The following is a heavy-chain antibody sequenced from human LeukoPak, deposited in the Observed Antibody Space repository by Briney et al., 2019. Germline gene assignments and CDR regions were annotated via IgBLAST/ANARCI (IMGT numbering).Heavy chain of an antibody. Sequence: GGTLRLSCAASGFTFDDYAMHWVRQAPGKGLEWVSGINWNSDIIGYADSVKGRFTISRDNAKNSLYLQINSLRPADTALYYCAKGRLIDFYYYYMDVWGKGTTVTISS. CDR2: INWNSDII. D-gene: IGHD3-10*01. CDR3: AKGRLIDFYYYYMDV. V-gene: IGHV3-9*01. CDR1: GFTFDDYA. J-gene: IGHJ6*03.